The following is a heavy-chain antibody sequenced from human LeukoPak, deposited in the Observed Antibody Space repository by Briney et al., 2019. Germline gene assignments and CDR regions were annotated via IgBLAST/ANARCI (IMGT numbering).Heavy chain of an antibody. D-gene: IGHD5-18*01. Sequence: SETLSLTCAVYGGSFSGYYWSWIRQPPGKGLEWIGEINHSGSTNYNPSLKSRVTMSVDTSKNQFSLKLSSVTAADTAVYYCARDRYSYGYDYWGQGTLVTVSS. CDR2: INHSGST. CDR1: GGSFSGYY. V-gene: IGHV4-34*01. J-gene: IGHJ4*02. CDR3: ARDRYSYGYDY.